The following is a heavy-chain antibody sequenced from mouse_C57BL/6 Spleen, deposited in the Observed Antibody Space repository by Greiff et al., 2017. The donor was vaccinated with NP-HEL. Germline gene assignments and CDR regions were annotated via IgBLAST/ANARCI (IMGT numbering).Heavy chain of an antibody. Sequence: DVMLVESGEGLVKPGGSLKLSCAASGFTFSSYAMSWVRQTPEKRLEWVAYISSGGDYIYYADTVKGRFTISRDNARNTLYLQMSSLKSEDTAMYYCTRGKGYYEGDYWGQGTSVTVSS. D-gene: IGHD2-3*01. V-gene: IGHV5-9-1*02. CDR2: ISSGGDYI. J-gene: IGHJ4*01. CDR1: GFTFSSYA. CDR3: TRGKGYYEGDY.